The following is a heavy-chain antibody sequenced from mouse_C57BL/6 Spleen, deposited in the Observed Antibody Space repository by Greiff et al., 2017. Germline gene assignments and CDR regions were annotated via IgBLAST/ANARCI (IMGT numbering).Heavy chain of an antibody. D-gene: IGHD2-4*01. CDR2: IDPSDSET. CDR1: GYTFTSYW. CDR3: ARIFYDYPYYFDY. V-gene: IGHV1-52*01. Sequence: VQLQQPGAELVRPGSSVKLSCKASGYTFTSYWMHWVKQRPIQGLEWIGNIDPSDSETHYNQKFKDKATLTVDKSSSTAYMQLSSLTSEDSAVYYFARIFYDYPYYFDYWGQGTTLTVSS. J-gene: IGHJ2*01.